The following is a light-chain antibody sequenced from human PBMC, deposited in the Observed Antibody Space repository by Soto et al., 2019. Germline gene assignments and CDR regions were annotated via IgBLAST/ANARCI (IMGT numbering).Light chain of an antibody. V-gene: IGKV3-20*01. CDR1: QRVSSIY. CDR3: QQYGSSLFT. CDR2: GSS. Sequence: EIVLTHSPGTLSLSPGERATLSCRASQRVSSIYLAWYQQKPGQAPRLLIYGSSSRATGIPDRFSGIWSGTDFTLTIRRREPEDFAVYYCQQYGSSLFTFGPGTKVDIK. J-gene: IGKJ3*01.